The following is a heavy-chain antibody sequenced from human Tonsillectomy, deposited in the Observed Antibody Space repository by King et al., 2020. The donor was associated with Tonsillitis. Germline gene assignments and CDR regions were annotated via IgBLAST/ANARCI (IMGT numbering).Heavy chain of an antibody. CDR1: GFTFSSYR. CDR3: ARILPASGPYYFDF. CDR2: ISSDGSNK. D-gene: IGHD6-13*01. J-gene: IGHJ4*02. Sequence: VQLVESGGGVVQPGRSLRLSCAASGFTFSSYRMSWVRQAPGKGLEWVAVISSDGSNKNYTDSVKGRFTISRTISRDNYKNTLYLQMNSLRAEDTAVYYCARILPASGPYYFDFWGQGTLVTVSS. V-gene: IGHV3-33*05.